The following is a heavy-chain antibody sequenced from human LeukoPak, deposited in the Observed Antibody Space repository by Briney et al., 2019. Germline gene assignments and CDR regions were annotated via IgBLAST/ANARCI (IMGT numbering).Heavy chain of an antibody. CDR2: ISNDGGGT. V-gene: IGHV3-23*01. CDR1: GFTFDDHG. D-gene: IGHD3-22*01. CDR3: AKGNSGYFADL. J-gene: IGHJ5*02. Sequence: GGSLRLSCAASGFTFDDHGMHWVRQAPGKGLEWVSAISNDGGGTTYADFVRGRFTISRDNSKYTLSLQMNSLRPEDTALYYCAKGNSGYFADLWGQGTVVTVSS.